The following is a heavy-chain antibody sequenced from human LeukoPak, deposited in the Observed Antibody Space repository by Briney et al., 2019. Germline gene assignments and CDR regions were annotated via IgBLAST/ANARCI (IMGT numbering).Heavy chain of an antibody. CDR2: IIPIFGTA. Sequence: ASVKVSCTASGGTFSSYAISWVRQAPGQGLEWMGGIIPIFGTANYAQKFQGRVTITADESTSTAYMELSSLRSEDTAVYYCARDSGQIAVAGLPLDYWGQGTLVTVSS. J-gene: IGHJ4*02. CDR3: ARDSGQIAVAGLPLDY. V-gene: IGHV1-69*13. CDR1: GGTFSSYA. D-gene: IGHD6-19*01.